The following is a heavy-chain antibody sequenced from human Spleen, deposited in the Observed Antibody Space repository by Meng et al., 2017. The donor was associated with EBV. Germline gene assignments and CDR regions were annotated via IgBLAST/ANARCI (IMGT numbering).Heavy chain of an antibody. CDR2: INHSGST. CDR3: ARGGKQQLVRRNWFDP. V-gene: IGHV4-34*01. Sequence: QGQLQQWGAGLLKPSETLSLTCAVYGGSFSGYYWNWIRQPPGKGLEWIGEINHSGSTDYNPSLKSRVTISVDTSKNQFSLKLSSVTAADTAVYYCARGGKQQLVRRNWFDPWGQGTLVTVSS. CDR1: GGSFSGYY. D-gene: IGHD1-1*01. J-gene: IGHJ5*02.